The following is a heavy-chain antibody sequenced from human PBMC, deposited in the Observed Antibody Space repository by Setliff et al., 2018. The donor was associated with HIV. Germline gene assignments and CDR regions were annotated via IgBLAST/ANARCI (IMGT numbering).Heavy chain of an antibody. Sequence: GGSLRLSCAASGFTFSSYAIHWGRQAPGKGLEWVALISYDGSNKYYADSVKGRFTISRDNSKNTLYLQMNSLRAEDTATYYCAKEFEDLSGAYWGQGTLVTVSS. CDR3: AKEFEDLSGAY. CDR2: ISYDGSNK. D-gene: IGHD3-10*01. CDR1: GFTFSSYA. J-gene: IGHJ4*02. V-gene: IGHV3-30*04.